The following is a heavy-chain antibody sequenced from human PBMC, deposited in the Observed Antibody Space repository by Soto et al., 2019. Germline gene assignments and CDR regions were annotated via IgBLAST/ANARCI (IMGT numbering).Heavy chain of an antibody. J-gene: IGHJ3*01. CDR3: AGHFGVVPYDAFDV. CDR2: IVPFLGTI. D-gene: IGHD3-3*01. V-gene: IGHV1-69*08. Sequence: QVQLVQSGAELKRPGSSVKFSCKASGVTFSSYNIHWVRQAPGQGLEWMGRIVPFLGTIDHAQTFQDRVTISAEKSTSTAYMELTSLRSDDTAVYSCAGHFGVVPYDAFDVWGQGKMLIVSS. CDR1: GVTFSSYN.